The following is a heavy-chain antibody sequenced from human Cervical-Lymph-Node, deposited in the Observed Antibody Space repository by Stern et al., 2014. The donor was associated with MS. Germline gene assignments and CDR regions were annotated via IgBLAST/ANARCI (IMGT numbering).Heavy chain of an antibody. D-gene: IGHD3-22*01. J-gene: IGHJ4*02. CDR2: IYYSGST. CDR1: GGSISRGGYY. V-gene: IGHV4-31*03. CDR3: ARGVRSGYYYFDY. Sequence: QVQLQESGPGLVKPSQTLSLTCTVSGGSISRGGYYWSWIRQHPGKGLEWIGYIYYSGSTYYNPSLKSRVTISVDTSKNQFSLKLSSVTAADTAVYYCARGVRSGYYYFDYWGQGTLVTVSS.